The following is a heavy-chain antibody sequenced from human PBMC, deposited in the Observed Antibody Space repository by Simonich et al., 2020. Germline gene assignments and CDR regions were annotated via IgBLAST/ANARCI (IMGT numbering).Heavy chain of an antibody. CDR1: GFTFSSYE. V-gene: IGHV3-48*03. CDR3: ARDFRLQLVEIGTYYYYGMDV. CDR2: ISSSGSTI. D-gene: IGHD6-6*01. J-gene: IGHJ6*02. Sequence: EVQLVESGGGLVQPGGSLRLSCAASGFTFSSYEMNWVRQAPGKGLEWVSYISSSGSTIYNADSVKGRFTNSRANAKNSLYLQMNSLRAEDTAVYYCARDFRLQLVEIGTYYYYGMDVWGQGTTVTVSS.